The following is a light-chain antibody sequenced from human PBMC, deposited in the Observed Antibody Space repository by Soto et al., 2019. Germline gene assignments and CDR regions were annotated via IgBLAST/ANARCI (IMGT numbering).Light chain of an antibody. Sequence: EIVLTQSPGTLSLSLGERATLSCRASQSVSSSYLAWYQQKPGHAPRLLIYGASSRATGIPDRFSGSGSGTDFSLTISRLEPEDFAVYYCQQYGDSPLYTFGQGTKLEIK. CDR1: QSVSSSY. J-gene: IGKJ2*01. CDR3: QQYGDSPLYT. V-gene: IGKV3-20*01. CDR2: GAS.